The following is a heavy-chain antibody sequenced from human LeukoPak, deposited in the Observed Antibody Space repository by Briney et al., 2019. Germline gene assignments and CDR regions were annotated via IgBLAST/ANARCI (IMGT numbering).Heavy chain of an antibody. CDR3: ARRVSGAVAGWGLDY. CDR1: GFTVSSNY. V-gene: IGHV3-53*01. CDR2: IYSGGST. D-gene: IGHD6-19*01. J-gene: IGHJ4*02. Sequence: PGGSLRLSCAASGFTVSSNYMSWVRQAPGKGLEWVSVIYSGGSTYYADSVKGRFTISRDNSKNTLYLQMNSLRAEDTAVYYCARRVSGAVAGWGLDYWGQGTLVTVSS.